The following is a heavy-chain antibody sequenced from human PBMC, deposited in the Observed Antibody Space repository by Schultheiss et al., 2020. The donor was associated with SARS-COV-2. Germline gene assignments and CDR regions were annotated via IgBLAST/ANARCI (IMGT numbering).Heavy chain of an antibody. J-gene: IGHJ4*02. D-gene: IGHD5-18*01. CDR1: GFTFSSYA. Sequence: GGSLRLSCAASGFTFSSYAMSWVRQAPGKGLEWVSAISGSGGGTYYADSVKGRFTISRDNSKNTLYLQMNSLRAEDTAVYYCAKDLGIGYSYAVCFDYWGQGTLVTVSS. CDR3: AKDLGIGYSYAVCFDY. V-gene: IGHV3-23*01. CDR2: ISGSGGGT.